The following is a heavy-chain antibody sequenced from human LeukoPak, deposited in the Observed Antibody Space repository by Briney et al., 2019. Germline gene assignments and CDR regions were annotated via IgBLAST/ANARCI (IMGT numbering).Heavy chain of an antibody. V-gene: IGHV3-30*18. Sequence: PGGSLRLSCAASGFTFSSYSMHWVRQAPGKGLEWVAVISYDGSNKYYADSVKGRFTISRDSSKNTLYLQMNSLRAEDTAVYYCAKAGDIVAPVYWGQGTLVTASS. CDR2: ISYDGSNK. D-gene: IGHD5-12*01. J-gene: IGHJ4*02. CDR1: GFTFSSYS. CDR3: AKAGDIVAPVY.